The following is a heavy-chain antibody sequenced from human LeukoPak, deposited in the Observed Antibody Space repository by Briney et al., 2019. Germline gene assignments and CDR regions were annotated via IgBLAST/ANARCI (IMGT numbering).Heavy chain of an antibody. CDR2: ISTSKNFI. CDR3: ARDKRGHSYGSVDF. V-gene: IGHV3-48*01. J-gene: IGHJ4*02. CDR1: GFTFSTYS. D-gene: IGHD5-18*01. Sequence: GGSLRLSCAASGFTFSTYSFNWVRQAPGKGLEWVSYISTSKNFIYYTDSVKGRFTISRDNAKSSLFLQMNSLRADDTAVYYCARDKRGHSYGSVDFWGQGTLVTVSS.